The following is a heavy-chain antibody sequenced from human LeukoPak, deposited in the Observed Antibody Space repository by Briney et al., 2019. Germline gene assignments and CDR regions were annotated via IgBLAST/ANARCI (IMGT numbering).Heavy chain of an antibody. D-gene: IGHD3-10*01. CDR2: IYPGDSDT. Sequence: GESLKISCKGSGYSFTSYWIGWVRQMPEKGLEWMGIIYPGDSDTRYSPSFQGQVTISADKSISTAYLQWSSLKASDTAMYYCARRRITMVRGVINDYFDYWGQGTLVTVSS. CDR1: GYSFTSYW. V-gene: IGHV5-51*01. J-gene: IGHJ4*02. CDR3: ARRRITMVRGVINDYFDY.